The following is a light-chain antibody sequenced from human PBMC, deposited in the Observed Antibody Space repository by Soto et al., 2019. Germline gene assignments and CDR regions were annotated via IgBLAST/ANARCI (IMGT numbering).Light chain of an antibody. CDR2: GAS. J-gene: IGKJ1*01. V-gene: IGKV3-20*01. Sequence: EIVLTQSPGTLSLSPGGRATLSCRASQSVSSSYLAWYQQKPGQASRLLIYGASSRTTGIPDRFSGSGSGTDFTLTISRLEPEGFAVYYCQQYGSSRGTFGQGTKVEIK. CDR3: QQYGSSRGT. CDR1: QSVSSSY.